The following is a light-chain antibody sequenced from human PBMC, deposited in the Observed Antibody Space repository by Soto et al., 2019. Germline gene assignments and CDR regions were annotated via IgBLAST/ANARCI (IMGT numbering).Light chain of an antibody. J-gene: IGKJ1*01. CDR1: QSVSSNY. CDR2: GAS. V-gene: IGKV3-20*01. Sequence: DIVLTQSPGTLSLSPGERATLSFRSSQSVSSNYLAWYQQKPGQAPRLLIHGASTRATGVPDRFSGSGSGTDFTLTISRLEPEDFAVYHCQQYGSLSWTFGQGTKVDIK. CDR3: QQYGSLSWT.